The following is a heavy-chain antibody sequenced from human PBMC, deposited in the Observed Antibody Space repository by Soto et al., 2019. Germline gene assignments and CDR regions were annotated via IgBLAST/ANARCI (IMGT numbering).Heavy chain of an antibody. CDR2: ISSSSSYI. D-gene: IGHD1-7*01. V-gene: IGHV3-21*01. CDR1: GFTFSSYS. CDR3: ARGGPNWNYAAYYYYMDV. Sequence: EVQLVESGGGLVKPGGSLRLSCAASGFTFSSYSMNWVRQAPGKGLEWVSSISSSSSYIYYADSVKGRFTISRDNAKNSLYLQMNSLRAEDTAVYYCARGGPNWNYAAYYYYMDVWGKGTTVTVSS. J-gene: IGHJ6*03.